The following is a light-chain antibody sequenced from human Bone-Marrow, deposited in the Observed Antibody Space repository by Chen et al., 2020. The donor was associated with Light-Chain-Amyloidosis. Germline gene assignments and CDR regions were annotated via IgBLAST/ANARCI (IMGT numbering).Light chain of an antibody. Sequence: DIVMTQSPDSLAVSLGERATINCKSSQSVLYSSNNKNYLAWYQQKTGQPPKLLIYWASIRESGVPYRFRGSGSGTDFTLTITTLQAEDVAVYYCQQHYDTPWTFGQGTKVEIK. CDR1: QSVLYSSNNKNY. CDR2: WAS. V-gene: IGKV4-1*01. CDR3: QQHYDTPWT. J-gene: IGKJ1*01.